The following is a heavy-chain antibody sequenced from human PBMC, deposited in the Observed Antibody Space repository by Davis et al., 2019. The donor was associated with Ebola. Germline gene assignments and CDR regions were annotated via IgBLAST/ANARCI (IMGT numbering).Heavy chain of an antibody. CDR1: GFTFSSYS. V-gene: IGHV3-48*02. D-gene: IGHD5-12*01. J-gene: IGHJ4*02. Sequence: GESLKISCAASGFTFSSYSMNWVRQAPGKGLEWVSYISSCSSTIYYADSVKGRFTISRDNAKNSLYLQMNSLRDEDTAVYYCARDQGDSGYDGDYFDYWGQGTLVTVSS. CDR2: ISSCSSTI. CDR3: ARDQGDSGYDGDYFDY.